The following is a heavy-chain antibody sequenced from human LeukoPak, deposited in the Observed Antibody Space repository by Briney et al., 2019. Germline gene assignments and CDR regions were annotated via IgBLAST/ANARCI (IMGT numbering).Heavy chain of an antibody. Sequence: GESLKISCKGSGYSFTSYWIGWVRQMPGKGLEWMGIIYPGDSDTRYSPSFQGQVTISADKSISTAYLQWSSLKASDTAMYYCARLRGMATIMPAYYFDYWGQGTLATVSS. J-gene: IGHJ4*02. D-gene: IGHD5-24*01. CDR2: IYPGDSDT. V-gene: IGHV5-51*01. CDR3: ARLRGMATIMPAYYFDY. CDR1: GYSFTSYW.